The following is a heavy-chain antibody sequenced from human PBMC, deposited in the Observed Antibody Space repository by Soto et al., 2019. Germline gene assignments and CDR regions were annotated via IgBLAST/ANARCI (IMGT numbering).Heavy chain of an antibody. J-gene: IGHJ4*02. Sequence: PSQTLSLTCAISGDSVSSNSAAWSWIRQSPSRGLEWLGRTYYRSKWNSNYAVSVKGRVTINPDTSKNQFYLQLNSVTPEDTAVYYCARDEGGPWGQGTLVTAPQ. CDR3: ARDEGGP. V-gene: IGHV6-1*01. CDR1: GDSVSSNSAA. CDR2: TYYRSKWNS.